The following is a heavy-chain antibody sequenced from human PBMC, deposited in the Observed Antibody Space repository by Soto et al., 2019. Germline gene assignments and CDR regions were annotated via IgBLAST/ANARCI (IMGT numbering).Heavy chain of an antibody. CDR3: TSIPTYYYGSGSYRNWFDP. V-gene: IGHV3-7*01. J-gene: IGHJ5*02. D-gene: IGHD3-10*01. CDR1: GFTCSVYW. CDR2: IKQDGSEK. Sequence: GGSLRLSCAASGFTCSVYWMSWVRQAPGKGLEWVANIKQDGSEKYYVDSVKGRFTISRDNAKNSLYLQMNSLRAEDTAVYYCTSIPTYYYGSGSYRNWFDPWGQGTLVTVSS.